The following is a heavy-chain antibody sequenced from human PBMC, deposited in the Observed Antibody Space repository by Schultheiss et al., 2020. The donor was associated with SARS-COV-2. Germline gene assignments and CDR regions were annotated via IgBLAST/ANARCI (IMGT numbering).Heavy chain of an antibody. D-gene: IGHD3-3*01. CDR1: GYSFTSYW. CDR3: ARLGDFWSGYYFTYFDY. Sequence: GGSLRLSCKGSGYSFTSYWIGWVRQMPGKGLEWMGIIYPGDSDTRYSPSFQGQVTISADKSISTAYLQWSSLKASDTAMYYCARLGDFWSGYYFTYFDYWGQGTLVTVSS. J-gene: IGHJ4*02. V-gene: IGHV5-51*01. CDR2: IYPGDSDT.